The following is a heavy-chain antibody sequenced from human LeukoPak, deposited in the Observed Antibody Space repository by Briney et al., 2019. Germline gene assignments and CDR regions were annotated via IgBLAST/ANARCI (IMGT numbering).Heavy chain of an antibody. CDR3: ARGRCSSTSCFPDY. CDR2: INSDGSST. Sequence: GGSLRLSCAASGFTFSSYWMHWVRQAPGKGLMWVSRINSDGSSTSYADSVKGRFTISRDNAKNTLYLQMNSLRAEGTAVYYCARGRCSSTSCFPDYWGQGALVTVSS. CDR1: GFTFSSYW. V-gene: IGHV3-74*01. J-gene: IGHJ4*02. D-gene: IGHD2-2*01.